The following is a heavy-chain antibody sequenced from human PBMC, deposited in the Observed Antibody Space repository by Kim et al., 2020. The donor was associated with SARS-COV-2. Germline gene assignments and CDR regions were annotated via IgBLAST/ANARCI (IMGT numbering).Heavy chain of an antibody. CDR2: IKQDGSEK. D-gene: IGHD3-3*01. CDR1: GFTFSSYW. V-gene: IGHV3-7*01. J-gene: IGHJ6*02. Sequence: GGSLRLSCAASGFTFSSYWMSWVRQAPGKGLEWVANIKQDGSEKYYVDSVKGRFTISRDNAKNSLYLQMNSLRAEDTAVYYCARDQVYDFWSGYQDYYYYGMDVWGQGTTVTVSS. CDR3: ARDQVYDFWSGYQDYYYYGMDV.